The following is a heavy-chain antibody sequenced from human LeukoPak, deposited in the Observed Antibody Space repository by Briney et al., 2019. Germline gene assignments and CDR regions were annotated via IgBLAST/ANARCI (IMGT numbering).Heavy chain of an antibody. D-gene: IGHD3-22*01. CDR1: GFTFSSYA. V-gene: IGHV3-23*01. CDR3: VRDWGYYYDSSGPSEAFDI. Sequence: GSLRLSCAASGFTFSSYAMSWVRQAPGKGLEWVSAISGSGGSTYYADSVKGRFTISRDNSKNTLYLQMNSLRAEDTAVYYCVRDWGYYYDSSGPSEAFDIWGQGTMVTVSS. CDR2: ISGSGGST. J-gene: IGHJ3*02.